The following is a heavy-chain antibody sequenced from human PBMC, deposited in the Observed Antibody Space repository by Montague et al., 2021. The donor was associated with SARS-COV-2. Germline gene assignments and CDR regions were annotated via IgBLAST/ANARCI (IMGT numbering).Heavy chain of an antibody. Sequence: SETLSLTCAVYGGSLSGYYWAWIRQTPAKGLEWIGEINHSGSTNYNPSLNSRLTISGDTSKKQFSLKLNSMTAADTAVYYCARGADYDFWSGFLRYKWFDPWGLGTPVTVSS. CDR1: GGSLSGYY. CDR2: INHSGST. D-gene: IGHD3-3*01. V-gene: IGHV4-34*01. CDR3: ARGADYDFWSGFLRYKWFDP. J-gene: IGHJ5*02.